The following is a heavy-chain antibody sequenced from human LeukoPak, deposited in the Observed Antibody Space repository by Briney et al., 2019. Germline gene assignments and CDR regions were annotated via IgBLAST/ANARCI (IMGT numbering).Heavy chain of an antibody. J-gene: IGHJ6*03. V-gene: IGHV4-59*01. D-gene: IGHD6-13*01. Sequence: SETLSLTCTVSGGSISSYYWSWIRQPPGKGLEWIGYLYYSGSTNYNPSLKSRVTISVDTSKNQFSLKLSSVTAAGTAVYFCARESESRSTWYGIYYYYMDVWGKGTTVTVSS. CDR3: ARESESRSTWYGIYYYYMDV. CDR1: GGSISSYY. CDR2: LYYSGST.